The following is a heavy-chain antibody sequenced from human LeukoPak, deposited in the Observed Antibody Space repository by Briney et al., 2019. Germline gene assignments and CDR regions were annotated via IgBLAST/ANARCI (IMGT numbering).Heavy chain of an antibody. CDR1: GYTFTGYY. CDR2: INPNSGGT. V-gene: IGHV1-2*04. D-gene: IGHD6-19*01. CDR3: ARAGIAVAVDY. J-gene: IGHJ4*02. Sequence: GASVKVSYKASGYTFTGYYMHWVRQAPGQGLEWMGWINPNSGGTNYAQRFQGWVTMTRDTSISTVYMELSSLRSEDTAVYYCARAGIAVAVDYWGQGTLVTVSS.